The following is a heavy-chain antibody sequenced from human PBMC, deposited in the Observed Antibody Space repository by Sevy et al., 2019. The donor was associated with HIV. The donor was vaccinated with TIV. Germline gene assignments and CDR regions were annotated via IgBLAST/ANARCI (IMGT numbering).Heavy chain of an antibody. CDR1: GFTFSSYG. J-gene: IGHJ4*02. CDR2: ILHDGSNE. CDR3: ARDRLLSLLDF. D-gene: IGHD2-21*01. V-gene: IGHV3-30*19. Sequence: GGSLRLSCAASGFTFSSYGMHWVRQAPGKGLEWVAFILHDGSNEHYADSVKGRFTISRDNSQNTVYLQMNSLRPEDTAVYYCARDRLLSLLDFWGQGTLVTVSS.